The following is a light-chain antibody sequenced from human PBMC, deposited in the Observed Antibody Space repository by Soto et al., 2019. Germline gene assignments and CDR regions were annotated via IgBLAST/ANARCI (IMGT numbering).Light chain of an antibody. CDR3: QQYYSYPYT. V-gene: IGKV1-8*01. J-gene: IGKJ2*01. CDR2: AAS. CDR1: QGISSY. Sequence: AIRMTQSPSSFSASTGDRVTITCRASQGISSYLAWYQQKPGKAPKLLIYAASTLQSGVPSRFSGSGSGTDFTLTISCLQSEEFATYYCQQYYSYPYTFGQGNKLEIK.